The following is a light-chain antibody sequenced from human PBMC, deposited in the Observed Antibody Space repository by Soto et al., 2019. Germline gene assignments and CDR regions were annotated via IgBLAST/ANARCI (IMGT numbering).Light chain of an antibody. CDR3: QQTYNLPRT. J-gene: IGKJ1*01. Sequence: DILITHSPSSLSASVGDRVTITCRASLTIGDSLSWFQQKVGKPPTLLIYGASALQSGVPARFSGSGSGTDFTLTINNMQREDFATYYCQQTYNLPRTFGQGTKVDIK. V-gene: IGKV1-39*01. CDR1: LTIGDS. CDR2: GAS.